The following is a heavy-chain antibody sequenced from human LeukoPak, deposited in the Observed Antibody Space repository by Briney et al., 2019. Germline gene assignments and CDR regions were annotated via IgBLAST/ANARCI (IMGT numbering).Heavy chain of an antibody. J-gene: IGHJ3*02. CDR3: ARSKNIVVVAERAFDI. V-gene: IGHV7-4-1*02. CDR2: INTNTGNP. CDR1: GYTFTSYA. Sequence: ASVKVSCKASGYTFTSYAMNWVRQAPGQGLEWMGWINTNTGNPTYAQGFTGRFVFSLDTSVSTAYLQISSLKAEDTAVYYCARSKNIVVVAERAFDIWGQGTMVTVSS. D-gene: IGHD2-15*01.